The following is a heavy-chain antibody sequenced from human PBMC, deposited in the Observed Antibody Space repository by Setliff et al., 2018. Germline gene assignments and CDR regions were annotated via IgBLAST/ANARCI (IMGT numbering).Heavy chain of an antibody. CDR2: IYQSGST. Sequence: SETMSLTCAVSGYSISSGYYWGWIRQPPGKGLEWFGSIYQSGSTNYNPSLKSRVTISVDTSKNQFSLKLSSVTAADTAVYYCARGGPYCSSTSCYKVYNWFDPWGQGTLVTVSS. CDR1: GYSISSGYY. J-gene: IGHJ5*02. D-gene: IGHD2-2*02. V-gene: IGHV4-38-2*01. CDR3: ARGGPYCSSTSCYKVYNWFDP.